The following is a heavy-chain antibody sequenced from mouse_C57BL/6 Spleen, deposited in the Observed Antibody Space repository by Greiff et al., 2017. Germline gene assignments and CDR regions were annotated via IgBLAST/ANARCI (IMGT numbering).Heavy chain of an antibody. CDR2: ISSGGDYI. V-gene: IGHV5-9-1*02. D-gene: IGHD2-3*01. CDR1: GFTFSSYA. Sequence: EVKLVESGEGLVKPGGSLKLSCAASGFTFSSYAMSWVRQTPEKRLEWVAYISSGGDYIYYADTVKGRFTISRDNGRNTLYLQMSSLKSEDTAMYYCTRDRWSYAMDYWGQGTSVTVSS. J-gene: IGHJ4*01. CDR3: TRDRWSYAMDY.